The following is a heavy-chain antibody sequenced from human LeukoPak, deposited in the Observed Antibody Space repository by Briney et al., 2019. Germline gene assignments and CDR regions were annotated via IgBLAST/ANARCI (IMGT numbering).Heavy chain of an antibody. Sequence: GGSLRLSCAASGFTFSSYAMSWVRQAPGKGLEWVSAISGSGGSTYYADSVKGRFTISRDNSKNTLYLQMNSLRAEDTAVYYCARSPYSSGWSDYWGQGTLVTVSS. D-gene: IGHD6-19*01. V-gene: IGHV3-23*01. CDR3: ARSPYSSGWSDY. CDR2: ISGSGGST. CDR1: GFTFSSYA. J-gene: IGHJ4*02.